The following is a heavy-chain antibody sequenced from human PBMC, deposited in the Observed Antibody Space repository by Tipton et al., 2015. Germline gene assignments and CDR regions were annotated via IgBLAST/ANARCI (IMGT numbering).Heavy chain of an antibody. CDR3: ARVEYFYDSSGYSAAHFDY. CDR1: GGSVSSGRYY. V-gene: IGHV4-61*01. CDR2: TCYSGST. J-gene: IGHJ4*01. D-gene: IGHD3-22*01. Sequence: LRLSCTVSGGSVSSGRYYWSWIRQPPGKGLEWIGYTCYSGSTNYNPSLKSRVTISVDPSKNQFSLKLSSVTAADTAVYYCARVEYFYDSSGYSAAHFDYWGQGTLVTVSS.